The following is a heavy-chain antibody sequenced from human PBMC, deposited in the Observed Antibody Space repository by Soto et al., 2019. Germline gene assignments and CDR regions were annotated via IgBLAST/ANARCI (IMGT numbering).Heavy chain of an antibody. V-gene: IGHV3-23*01. CDR3: AKDSVGTSGVSTYYYYGMDV. CDR2: ISGSGGST. D-gene: IGHD1-26*01. J-gene: IGHJ6*02. Sequence: GGSLRHSCASSGFTFSSYAMSWVRQAPGKGLEWVSAISGSGGSTYYADSVKGRFTISRDNSKNTLYLQMNSLRAEDTAVYYCAKDSVGTSGVSTYYYYGMDVWGQGTTVTVSS. CDR1: GFTFSSYA.